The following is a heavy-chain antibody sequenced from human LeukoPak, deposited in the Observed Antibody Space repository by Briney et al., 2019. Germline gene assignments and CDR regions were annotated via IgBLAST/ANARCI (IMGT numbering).Heavy chain of an antibody. CDR1: GFTSSSYY. CDR3: ANYRQSITAAGNSREFADY. J-gene: IGHJ4*02. V-gene: IGHV3-23*01. D-gene: IGHD6-13*01. CDR2: ISVSGDWT. Sequence: PGGSLRLSCEASGFTSSSYYMIWVRQAPGKGLEWVSVISVSGDWTYYADSVKGRFTISRDNPKNTLYLQMNSLRAEDTAVYYCANYRQSITAAGNSREFADYWGQGTLVTVSS.